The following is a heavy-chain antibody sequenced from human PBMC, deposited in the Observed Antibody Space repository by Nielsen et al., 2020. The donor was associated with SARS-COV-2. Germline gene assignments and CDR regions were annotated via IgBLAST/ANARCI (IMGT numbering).Heavy chain of an antibody. J-gene: IGHJ5*02. V-gene: IGHV3-74*01. CDR3: ARGERWLQFILWFDP. CDR2: INPSGSGT. CDR1: GFTFSSTW. D-gene: IGHD5-24*01. Sequence: GESLKISCSASGFTFSSTWMDWVRQAPGQGLVWVSRINPSGSGTAYADSVKGRFAVSRDNAENTVVLQIHSLRVEDTAVYYCARGERWLQFILWFDPWGQGTLVTVSS.